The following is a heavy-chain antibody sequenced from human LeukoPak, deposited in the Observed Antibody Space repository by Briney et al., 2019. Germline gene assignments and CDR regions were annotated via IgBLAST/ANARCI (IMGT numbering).Heavy chain of an antibody. CDR3: ARDKVDTAMVGYYGMDV. J-gene: IGHJ6*02. V-gene: IGHV1-69*04. CDR2: IIPILGIA. CDR1: GGTFSSYA. Sequence: SVKVSCKASGGTFSSYAISWVRQAPGQGLEWMGRIIPILGIANYAHKFQGRVTITADKSTSTAYMELSSLRSEDTAVYYCARDKVDTAMVGYYGMDVWGQGTTVTVSS. D-gene: IGHD5-18*01.